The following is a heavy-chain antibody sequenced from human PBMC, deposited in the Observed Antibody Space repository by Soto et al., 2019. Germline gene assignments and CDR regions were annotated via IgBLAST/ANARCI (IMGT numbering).Heavy chain of an antibody. J-gene: IGHJ4*02. CDR1: GYTFTSYG. CDR2: ISAYNGNT. V-gene: IGHV1-18*01. CDR3: ARGWIVGATLVSFDY. Sequence: ASVKVSCKASGYTFTSYGISWVRQAPGQGLEGMGWISAYNGNTNYAQKLQGRATMNTNTATSTAYMELRSLRSDDTAVYYCARGWIVGATLVSFDYWGQGTLVTSPQ. D-gene: IGHD1-26*01.